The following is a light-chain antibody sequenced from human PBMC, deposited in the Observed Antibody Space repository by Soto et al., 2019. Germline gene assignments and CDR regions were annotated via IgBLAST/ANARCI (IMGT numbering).Light chain of an antibody. CDR2: SAS. CDR3: QKANSFPRS. Sequence: DIQITQSPSTLSASVGDRVTITCRASQSISSWLAWYQQKPGKAPDLLIYSASTLQSGVPSRFSDSGSGTDFTLTISNLQPEDFATYYCQKANSFPRSFGQGTRLEIK. CDR1: QSISSW. V-gene: IGKV1-12*01. J-gene: IGKJ5*01.